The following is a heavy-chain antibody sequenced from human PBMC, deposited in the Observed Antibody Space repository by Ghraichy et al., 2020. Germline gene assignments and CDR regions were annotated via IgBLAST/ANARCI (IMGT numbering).Heavy chain of an antibody. D-gene: IGHD3-3*01. CDR2: VYHDGTA. CDR1: GVSINSRDYY. CDR3: LRQRSLPPGTDFYYGLDV. Sequence: SETLSLTCNVYGVSINSRDYYWGWSRQPPGKGLEWIGSVYHDGTASFNPTLEIRVTMSTYTSRNQFSLKLTSVTATDTATYDCLRQRSLPPGTDFYYGLDVWGNGTPVAVSS. V-gene: IGHV4-39*01. J-gene: IGHJ6*04.